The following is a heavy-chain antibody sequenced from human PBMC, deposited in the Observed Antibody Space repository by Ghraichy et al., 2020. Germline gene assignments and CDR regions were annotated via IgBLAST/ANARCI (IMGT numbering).Heavy chain of an antibody. Sequence: GGSLRLSCAASGFIFSSYAMHWVRQAPGKGLEYVSAISSNGGSTYYANSVKGRFTISRDNSKNTLYLQMGSLRAEDMAVYYCAREIAARPHYGIDVWGQGTTFTVSS. D-gene: IGHD6-6*01. CDR2: ISSNGGST. V-gene: IGHV3-64*01. CDR1: GFIFSSYA. CDR3: AREIAARPHYGIDV. J-gene: IGHJ6*02.